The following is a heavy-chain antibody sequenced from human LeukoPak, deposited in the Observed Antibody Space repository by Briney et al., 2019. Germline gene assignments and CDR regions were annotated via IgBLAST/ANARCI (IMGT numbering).Heavy chain of an antibody. CDR3: ARMYYDFWSGLVGSQRTNYYYYYMDV. Sequence: SVKVSCXASGGTFSSYAISWVRQAPGQGLEWMGGIIPIFGTANYAQKFQGRVTITADESTSTAYMELSSLRSEDTAVYYCARMYYDFWSGLVGSQRTNYYYYYMDVWGKGTTVTVSS. CDR1: GGTFSSYA. J-gene: IGHJ6*03. V-gene: IGHV1-69*01. CDR2: IIPIFGTA. D-gene: IGHD3-3*01.